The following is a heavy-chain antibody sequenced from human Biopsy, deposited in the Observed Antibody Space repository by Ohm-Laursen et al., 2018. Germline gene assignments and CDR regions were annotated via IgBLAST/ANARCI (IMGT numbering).Heavy chain of an antibody. V-gene: IGHV3-21*01. CDR2: ISSRSSDI. J-gene: IGHJ4*02. Sequence: SLRLSCTASGFIFSTYTMNWVRQAPGEGLEWVSSISSRSSDIYYADSVKGRFTISRDNSKNTLYLQMTSLRPEDTAVYYCARGPSGVATIGRGQGTLVTVSS. CDR3: ARGPSGVATIG. CDR1: GFIFSTYT. D-gene: IGHD5-24*01.